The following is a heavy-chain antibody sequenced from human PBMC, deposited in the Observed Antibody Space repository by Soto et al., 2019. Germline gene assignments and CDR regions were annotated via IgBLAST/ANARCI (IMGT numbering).Heavy chain of an antibody. CDR1: GGSVSSGSYY. V-gene: IGHV4-61*01. Sequence: QVQLQESGPGLVKPSETLSLTCTVSGGSVSSGSYYWSWIRQPPGKGLEWIGYLYYSGSTNYNPSLKSRVTISVDTSKNQFSMKLNSVTAADTAVYYCATTESGNQPIYWGQGTLVTVSS. CDR2: LYYSGST. CDR3: ATTESGNQPIY. J-gene: IGHJ4*02. D-gene: IGHD2-15*01.